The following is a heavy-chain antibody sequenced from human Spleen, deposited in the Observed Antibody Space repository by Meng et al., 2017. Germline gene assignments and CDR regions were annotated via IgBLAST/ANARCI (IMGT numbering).Heavy chain of an antibody. J-gene: IGHJ4*02. CDR2: ISHDGST. D-gene: IGHD3-10*01. V-gene: IGHV4-34*10. Sequence: QGQLQGSGPGLVMPSATLSLTCAVYGGSFRDYYWSWVRQPPGKGLEWIGDISHDGSTYYNPSLKSRVTISVDTSKNQFSLKMRSVTAADTAVFYCARVYRGASGSPLDYWGLGTLVTVSS. CDR1: GGSFRDYY. CDR3: ARVYRGASGSPLDY.